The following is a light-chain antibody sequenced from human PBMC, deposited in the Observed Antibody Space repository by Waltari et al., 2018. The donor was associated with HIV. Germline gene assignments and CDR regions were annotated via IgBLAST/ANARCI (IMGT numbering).Light chain of an antibody. CDR3: ASYTVNSTGV. J-gene: IGLJ1*01. Sequence: QSALSQPASVSASPGQSVAISCSGSASAIGRYNYVSWYQQPPDRAPTLILFDVNNRPSGISDRFSGSKSGTTASLTISTVRTDDEADYYCASYTVNSTGVFGTGTKLSVL. CDR2: DVN. V-gene: IGLV2-14*03. CDR1: ASAIGRYNY.